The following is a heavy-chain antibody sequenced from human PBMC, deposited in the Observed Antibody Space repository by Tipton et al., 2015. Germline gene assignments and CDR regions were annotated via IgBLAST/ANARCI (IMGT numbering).Heavy chain of an antibody. CDR3: ASPSLPHDRGDYYFQS. V-gene: IGHV4-39*01. J-gene: IGHJ4*02. CDR1: GGSISSSSYY. CDR2: LYFSGST. Sequence: TLSLTCTVSGGSISSSSYYWAWIRQPPGKGLEWIGSLYFSGSTYYNPSLKSRVTISIDRFKNQFSLKLSSVTAADTAVYYCASPSLPHDRGDYYFQSWGQGSLLTVSS. D-gene: IGHD2-21*02.